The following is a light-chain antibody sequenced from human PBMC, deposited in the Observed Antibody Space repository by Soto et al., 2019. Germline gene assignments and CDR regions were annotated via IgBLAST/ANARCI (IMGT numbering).Light chain of an antibody. CDR1: SSDVGGYNY. J-gene: IGLJ3*02. V-gene: IGLV2-11*01. CDR3: CSYLHISSWV. Sequence: QSALTQPRSVSGSPGQSVTISCTGTSSDVGGYNYVSWYQHHPGKAPKLIIYEVTRRPSGVPNRFSGSKSGNTASLTISGLQADDEADYYCCSYLHISSWVFGGGTKLTVL. CDR2: EVT.